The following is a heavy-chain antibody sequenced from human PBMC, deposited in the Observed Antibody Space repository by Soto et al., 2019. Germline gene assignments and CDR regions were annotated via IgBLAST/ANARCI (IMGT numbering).Heavy chain of an antibody. Sequence: SVKVSCKASGGTFSRNTISWVRQAPGQGLGWMGGIMPIFGSANYAQKFQGRVTITADENTRTVYMELSRLRSEETAVYYCARQFDSDTTGYYYAYWGQRTLGTVS. V-gene: IGHV1-69*13. CDR3: ARQFDSDTTGYYYAY. CDR2: IMPIFGSA. D-gene: IGHD3-22*01. J-gene: IGHJ4*02. CDR1: GGTFSRNT.